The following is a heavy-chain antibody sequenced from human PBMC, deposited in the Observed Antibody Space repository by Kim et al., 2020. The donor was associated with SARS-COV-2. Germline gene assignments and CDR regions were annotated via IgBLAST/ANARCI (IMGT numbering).Heavy chain of an antibody. J-gene: IGHJ6*01. CDR2: IHNSGST. CDR1: GGSISSGAYY. Sequence: SETLSLTCTVSGGSISSGAYYWTWIRQYPGKGLEWIGYIHNSGSTYYNPSLKSRVSISVDTSRNQFSLTLSSATAADTALYYCARDQYTTSFHYYGIDV. CDR3: ARDQYTTSFHYYGIDV. D-gene: IGHD6-6*01. V-gene: IGHV4-31*03.